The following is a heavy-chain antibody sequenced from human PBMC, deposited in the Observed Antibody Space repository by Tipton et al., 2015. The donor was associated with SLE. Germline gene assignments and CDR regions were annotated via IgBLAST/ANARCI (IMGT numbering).Heavy chain of an antibody. Sequence: LRLSCTVSGDSISSYYWAWLRQPPGNGLEWIGRIYTFGSTTYNPSLKNRVTISIDTSKNQFSLRLTSVTAADTAVYFCARDRVPAIISQSGYMDVWGNGTTVSVSS. D-gene: IGHD2-2*01. CDR1: GDSISSYY. CDR2: IYTFGST. J-gene: IGHJ6*03. CDR3: ARDRVPAIISQSGYMDV. V-gene: IGHV4-4*07.